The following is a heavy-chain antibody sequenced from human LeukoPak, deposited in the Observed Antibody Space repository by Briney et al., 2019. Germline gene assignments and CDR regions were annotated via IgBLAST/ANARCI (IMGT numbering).Heavy chain of an antibody. D-gene: IGHD3-10*01. CDR3: ARDKSKSMGRGVIIKDHSYYYMDV. CDR2: ISWDGGST. V-gene: IGHV3-43D*03. Sequence: GGSLRLSCAASGFTFDDYAMHWVRQAPGKGLEWVSLISWDGGSTYYVDSVKGRFTISRDNAKNSLYLQMNSLRAEDTAVYYCARDKSKSMGRGVIIKDHSYYYMDVWGKGTTVTISS. CDR1: GFTFDDYA. J-gene: IGHJ6*03.